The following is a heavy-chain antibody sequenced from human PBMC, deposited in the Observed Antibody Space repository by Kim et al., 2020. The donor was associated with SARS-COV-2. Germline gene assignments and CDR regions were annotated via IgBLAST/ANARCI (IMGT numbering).Heavy chain of an antibody. Sequence: YASSVKGCFTISRDDCKSIAYLQMNSLKPEDTAVYYCTTGVATKGIHFDYWGQGTLVTVSS. CDR3: TTGVATKGIHFDY. J-gene: IGHJ4*02. V-gene: IGHV3-49*02. D-gene: IGHD5-12*01.